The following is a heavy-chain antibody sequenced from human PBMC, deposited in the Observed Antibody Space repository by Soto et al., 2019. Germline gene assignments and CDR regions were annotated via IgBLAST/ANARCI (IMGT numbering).Heavy chain of an antibody. J-gene: IGHJ6*03. CDR3: ARLTGEYYYYMDV. CDR1: GGSISSSSYY. Sequence: SETLSLTCTVSGGSISSSSYYWGWIRQPPGRGLEWIGSIYYSGSTYYNPSLKSRVTISVDTSKNQFSLKLSSVTAADTAVYYCARLTGEYYYYMDVWGKGTTVTSP. CDR2: IYYSGST. V-gene: IGHV4-39*01.